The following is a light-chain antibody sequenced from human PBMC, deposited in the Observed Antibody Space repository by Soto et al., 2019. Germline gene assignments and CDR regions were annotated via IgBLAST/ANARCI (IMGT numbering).Light chain of an antibody. CDR2: EVS. CDR1: SSDIGAYNY. Sequence: QSVLTQPPSASGSPGQSVTISCTGTSSDIGAYNYVSWYQQYPGKAPKLMIFEVSKRPSGVPDRFSGSKSGNTASLTVSGLQAEDEADYYCCSYAGSNNLIFGTGTQLTVL. CDR3: CSYAGSNNLI. J-gene: IGLJ1*01. V-gene: IGLV2-8*01.